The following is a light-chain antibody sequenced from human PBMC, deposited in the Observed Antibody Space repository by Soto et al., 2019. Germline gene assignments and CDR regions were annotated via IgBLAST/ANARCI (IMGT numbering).Light chain of an antibody. V-gene: IGLV2-8*01. J-gene: IGLJ3*02. CDR1: SSDVGGYNY. CDR2: EVT. Sequence: QSALTQPPSASGSPGQSVTISCTGTSSDVGGYNYVAWYQQYPGRAPKLMIYEVTKRPSGVPDRFSGSKSGNPASLTVSGLQDEDEADYYGGSYAASNNFYFVFGGGTKLTVL. CDR3: GSYAASNNFYFV.